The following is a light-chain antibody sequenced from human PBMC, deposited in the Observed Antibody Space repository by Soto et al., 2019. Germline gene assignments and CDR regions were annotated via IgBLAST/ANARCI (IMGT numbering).Light chain of an antibody. CDR3: QQYGSSPT. V-gene: IGKV3-20*01. J-gene: IGKJ5*01. CDR2: GAS. Sequence: IVMTQSPATLSVSPGERATLSCRASQSVSSNLAWYQQTPGQAPRLLIYGASSRATGIPDRFSGSGSGTDFTLTISRLEPEDFAVYYCQQYGSSPTFGQGTRLEIK. CDR1: QSVSSN.